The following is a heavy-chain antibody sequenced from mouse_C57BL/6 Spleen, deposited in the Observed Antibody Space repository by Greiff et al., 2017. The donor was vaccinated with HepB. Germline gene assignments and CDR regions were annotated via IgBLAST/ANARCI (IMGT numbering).Heavy chain of an antibody. CDR1: GYTFTSYW. V-gene: IGHV1-69*01. Sequence: VQLQQSGAELVMPGASVKLSCKASGYTFTSYWMHWVKQRPGQGLEWIGEIDPSDSYTNYNQKFKGKSTLTVDKSSSTAYMQLSSLTSEDSAVYYCAPGITHAMDYWGQGTSVTVSS. CDR2: IDPSDSYT. CDR3: APGITHAMDY. D-gene: IGHD2-4*01. J-gene: IGHJ4*01.